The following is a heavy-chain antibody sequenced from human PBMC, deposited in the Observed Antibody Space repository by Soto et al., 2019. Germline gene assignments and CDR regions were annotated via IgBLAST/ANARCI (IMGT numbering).Heavy chain of an antibody. CDR2: VYHSGAT. V-gene: IGHV4-4*02. D-gene: IGHD3-22*01. Sequence: QVQMQESGPGLVRPSGTLSLTCAVSGDSIIGTGWWSWVRQSPGKGVDWIGEVYHSGATNYNPSLKSRVTISVDTSRNQFSLNLGSVTAADTAVYYCVINGYYSLDVWGQGTTVTVSS. J-gene: IGHJ6*02. CDR1: GDSIIGTGW. CDR3: VINGYYSLDV.